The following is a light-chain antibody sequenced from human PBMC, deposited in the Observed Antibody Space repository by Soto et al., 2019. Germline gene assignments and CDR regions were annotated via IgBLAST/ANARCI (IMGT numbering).Light chain of an antibody. J-gene: IGKJ1*01. V-gene: IGKV1-39*01. Sequence: DIQMTQSPSSLSSSVGDRVTLTCRASQSISSYLNWYQQKPGKAPKLLIYAASSLQSGVPSRFSGSGSGTDFTLTISRLQPEDFATYNCQQSYSTPRTFGQGTKVEIK. CDR1: QSISSY. CDR2: AAS. CDR3: QQSYSTPRT.